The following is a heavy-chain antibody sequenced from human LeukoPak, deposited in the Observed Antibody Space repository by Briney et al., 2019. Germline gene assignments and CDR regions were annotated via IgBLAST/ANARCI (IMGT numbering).Heavy chain of an antibody. J-gene: IGHJ4*02. V-gene: IGHV3-20*04. CDR3: ARGGTAVLRGDY. CDR1: GFTFDDYG. CDR2: INWNGGST. Sequence: GGSLRLSCAASGFTFDDYGMSWVRQAPGKGLEWVSGINWNGGSTGYADSVKGRFTISRDNSKNTLYMQMNSLRAEDTAVYYCARGGTAVLRGDYWGQGTLVTVSS. D-gene: IGHD1-1*01.